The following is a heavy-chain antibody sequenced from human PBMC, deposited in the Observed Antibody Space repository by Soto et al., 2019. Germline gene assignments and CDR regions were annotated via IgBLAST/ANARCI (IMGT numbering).Heavy chain of an antibody. D-gene: IGHD5-18*01. CDR3: VKTLQYSYGLPH. CDR1: GFTFSDYA. V-gene: IGHV3-30*18. J-gene: IGHJ4*02. Sequence: PGGSLRLSCAASGFTFSDYAMHWVRQAPGKGLEWVAVVSHDGRNTHYADSVKGRFTISRDNSKNTLYLQMSSLRPEDTAVYYCVKTLQYSYGLPHWGQGTPVTVSS. CDR2: VSHDGRNT.